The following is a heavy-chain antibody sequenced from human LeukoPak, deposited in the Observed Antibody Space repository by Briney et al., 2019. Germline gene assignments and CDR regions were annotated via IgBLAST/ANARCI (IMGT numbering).Heavy chain of an antibody. V-gene: IGHV4-4*07. Sequence: KPSETLSLTCTVSGGSISSYYWSWIRQPAGKGLEWIGRIYTSGSTSYNPSLKSRVTMSVDTSKNQFSLKLSSVTAADTAVYYCARDRGYDILTGYYMSYMDVWGKGTTVTVSS. CDR3: ARDRGYDILTGYYMSYMDV. CDR1: GGSISSYY. D-gene: IGHD3-9*01. J-gene: IGHJ6*03. CDR2: IYTSGST.